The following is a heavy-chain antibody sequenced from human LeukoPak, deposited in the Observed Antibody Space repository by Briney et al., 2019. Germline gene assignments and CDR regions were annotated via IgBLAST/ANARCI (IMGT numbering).Heavy chain of an antibody. CDR3: ASGRYYYDSSGYYSNTYYFDY. J-gene: IGHJ4*02. CDR2: INPNSGGT. CDR1: GYTFTGYY. D-gene: IGHD3-22*01. Sequence: GASVKVSCKASGYTFTGYYMHWLRQAPGQGLEWMGRINPNSGGTNYAQKFQGRVTMTRDTSISTAYMELSRLRSDDTAVYYCASGRYYYDSSGYYSNTYYFDYWGQGTLVTVSS. V-gene: IGHV1-2*06.